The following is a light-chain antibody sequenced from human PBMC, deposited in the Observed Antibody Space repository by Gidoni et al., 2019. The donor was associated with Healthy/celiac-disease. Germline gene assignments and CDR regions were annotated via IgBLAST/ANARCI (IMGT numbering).Light chain of an antibody. CDR2: ENN. CDR3: GTWDSSLSNWV. V-gene: IGLV1-51*01. Sequence: QSVLTQPPSVSAAPGQKVTISCSGSSSNIGNNYVSWYQQPPGTAPKLLIYENNKRPSGIPDRFSGSKSGTSATLGITGLQTGDEADYYCGTWDSSLSNWVFGGGTKLTV. J-gene: IGLJ3*02. CDR1: SSNIGNNY.